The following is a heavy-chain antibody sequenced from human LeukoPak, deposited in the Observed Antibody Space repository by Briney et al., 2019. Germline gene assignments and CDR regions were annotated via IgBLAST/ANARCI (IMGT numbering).Heavy chain of an antibody. CDR3: AKDGIAADLWYFGY. D-gene: IGHD6-13*01. V-gene: IGHV3-30*18. Sequence: GRSLRLSCAASGFTFSSYGMHWVRQAPGKGLEWVAVISYDGSNKYYADSVKGRFTISRDNSKNTLYLQMNSLRAEDTAVYYCAKDGIAADLWYFGYWGQGTLVTVSS. J-gene: IGHJ4*02. CDR1: GFTFSSYG. CDR2: ISYDGSNK.